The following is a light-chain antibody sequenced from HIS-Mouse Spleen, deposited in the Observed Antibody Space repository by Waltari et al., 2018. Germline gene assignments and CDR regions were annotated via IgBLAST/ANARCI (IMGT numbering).Light chain of an antibody. V-gene: IGLV3-27*01. Sequence: SYELTQPSSVSVSPGQTARITCPGDVLAKKYARWFQQKPGQAPVLVIYKDSERPSGIPGRFSGSSSGTTVTLTISGAQVEDEADYYCYSAADNNLGVFGGGTKLTVL. CDR3: YSAADNNLGV. CDR1: VLAKKY. J-gene: IGLJ3*02. CDR2: KDS.